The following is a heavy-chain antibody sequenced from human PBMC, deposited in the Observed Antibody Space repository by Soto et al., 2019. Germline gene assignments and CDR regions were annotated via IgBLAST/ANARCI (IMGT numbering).Heavy chain of an antibody. J-gene: IGHJ5*02. CDR3: ARDERTHNWFDP. V-gene: IGHV4-30-4*01. Sequence: SETLSLTCTVSGGSISSGDSYWSWIRQPPGKGLEWIGYIYYSGSTYYNPSLKSRVTISVDTSKNQFSLKLSSVTSADTAVYYCARDERTHNWFDPWGQGTLVTVSS. CDR2: IYYSGST. CDR1: GGSISSGDSY.